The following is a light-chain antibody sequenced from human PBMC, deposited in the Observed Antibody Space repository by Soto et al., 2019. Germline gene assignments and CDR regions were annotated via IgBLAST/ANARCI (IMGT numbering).Light chain of an antibody. CDR2: EIS. Sequence: DIVMTQTPLSSPVTLGQPASISCRSSQGLVHSDGNTYLSWLQQRPGQPPRLLIYEISNRFSGVPDRFSGSGAGTDFTLKISRVEAEDVGIYYCMQATQFPYTFGQGNKLEIK. CDR3: MQATQFPYT. CDR1: QGLVHSDGNTY. V-gene: IGKV2-24*01. J-gene: IGKJ2*01.